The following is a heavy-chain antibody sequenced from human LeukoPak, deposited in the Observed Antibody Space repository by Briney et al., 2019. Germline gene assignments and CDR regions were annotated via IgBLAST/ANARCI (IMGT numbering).Heavy chain of an antibody. CDR1: GGSISSYY. V-gene: IGHV4-4*07. CDR2: IYTSGST. Sequence: PSGTLSLTCTVSGGSISSYYWSWIRQPAGKGLEWIGRIYTSGSTNYNPSLKSRVTISVDTSKNHFSLKLSSVIAADSAVYYCARDLNYFDYWGQGTLVTVSS. J-gene: IGHJ4*02. CDR3: ARDLNYFDY.